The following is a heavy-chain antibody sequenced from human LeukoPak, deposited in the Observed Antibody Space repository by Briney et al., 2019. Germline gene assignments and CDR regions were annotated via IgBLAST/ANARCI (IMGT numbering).Heavy chain of an antibody. V-gene: IGHV3-23*01. D-gene: IGHD1-7*01. J-gene: IGHJ4*02. CDR3: VRGLRGNYDY. CDR1: AFTLSDYA. CDR2: ISSSGNT. Sequence: GGSLRLSCAASAFTLSDYAMAWVRQAPGKGLEWVSSISSSGNTYYADSVKGRFTISRDNSKNTLYLQMNSLRAEDTAVYYCVRGLRGNYDYWGQGTLVTVSS.